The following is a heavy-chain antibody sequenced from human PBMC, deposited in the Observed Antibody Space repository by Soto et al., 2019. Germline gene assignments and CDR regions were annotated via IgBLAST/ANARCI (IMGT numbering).Heavy chain of an antibody. CDR2: INAGNGNT. CDR3: ARDKCSSTSLNACYYMDV. Sequence: ASVKVSCKASGYTFTSYAMHWVRQAPGQRLEWMGWINAGNGNTKYSQKFQGRVTITRDTSASTAYMELSSLRSEDTAVYYCARDKCSSTSLNACYYMDVWGKGTTVTVSS. CDR1: GYTFTSYA. V-gene: IGHV1-3*01. J-gene: IGHJ6*03. D-gene: IGHD2-2*01.